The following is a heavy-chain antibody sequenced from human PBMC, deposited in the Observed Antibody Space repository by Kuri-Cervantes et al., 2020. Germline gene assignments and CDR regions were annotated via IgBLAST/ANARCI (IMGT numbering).Heavy chain of an antibody. D-gene: IGHD6-19*01. CDR2: SYPGDSDT. V-gene: IGHV5-51*01. J-gene: IGHJ2*01. CDR1: EYSFTSYW. Sequence: GGSLRLSCAGSEYSFTSYWIGWVRQLPGKGLEWMGISYPGDSDTRYSPSFQGQVTSSADKAISTAYLQWSSLEASDTAMYYCASTGSSGWGWYFDLWGRGALVTVSS. CDR3: ASTGSSGWGWYFDL.